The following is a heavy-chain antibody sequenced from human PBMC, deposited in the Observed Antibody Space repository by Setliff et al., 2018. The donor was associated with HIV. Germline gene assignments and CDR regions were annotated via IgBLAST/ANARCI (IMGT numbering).Heavy chain of an antibody. V-gene: IGHV1-69-2*01. J-gene: IGHJ4*02. CDR1: GYMFIAYG. CDR2: VDPKNGKT. Sequence: ASVKVSCKTSGYMFIAYGMSWVRRAPGKGLEWMGRVDPKNGKTLYAENLRGRITITADTSTDTAYMELNSLRSEDTAVYYCAREQESYGSGSLAFDYWGQGTLVTVSS. D-gene: IGHD3-10*01. CDR3: AREQESYGSGSLAFDY.